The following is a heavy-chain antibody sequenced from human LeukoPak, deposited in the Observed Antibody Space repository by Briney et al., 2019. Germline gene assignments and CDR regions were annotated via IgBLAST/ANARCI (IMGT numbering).Heavy chain of an antibody. J-gene: IGHJ6*02. V-gene: IGHV3-7*01. Sequence: GGSLRLSCVASGFTFSSYWMSWVRQAPGKGLEWVANIKQDGSEKYYVDSVKGRFTISRDNAKNSLYLQMNSLRAEDTAVYYCAREDWFGMDVWGQGTTVTVSS. CDR2: IKQDGSEK. CDR1: GFTFSSYW. CDR3: AREDWFGMDV. D-gene: IGHD2-21*01.